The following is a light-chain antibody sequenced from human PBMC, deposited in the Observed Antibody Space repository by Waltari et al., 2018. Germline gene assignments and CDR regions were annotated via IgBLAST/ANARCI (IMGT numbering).Light chain of an antibody. Sequence: QSALTQPASVSASPGQSMTISCTGTSSDVGNYILVSWYQQHPVKAPKLMIYEDTKRPSGVSNRFSGSKSGNTASLTISGLQAEDEADYFCSAYAGSSTLVFGGGTKLTVL. CDR1: SSDVGNYIL. J-gene: IGLJ3*02. CDR2: EDT. CDR3: SAYAGSSTLV. V-gene: IGLV2-23*01.